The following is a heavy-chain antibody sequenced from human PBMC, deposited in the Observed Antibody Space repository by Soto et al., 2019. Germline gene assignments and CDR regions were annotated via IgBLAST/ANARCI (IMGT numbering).Heavy chain of an antibody. D-gene: IGHD5-18*01. V-gene: IGHV1-18*01. Sequence: ASVKVSCKASGYTFTSYGISWVRQAPGQGLEWMGWISAYNGNTNYAQKLQGRVTMTTDTSTSTAYMELRSLRSDDTAVYYCACIKGYNYKGLSDDWGQGTLVSVSS. CDR3: ACIKGYNYKGLSDD. CDR1: GYTFTSYG. CDR2: ISAYNGNT. J-gene: IGHJ4*02.